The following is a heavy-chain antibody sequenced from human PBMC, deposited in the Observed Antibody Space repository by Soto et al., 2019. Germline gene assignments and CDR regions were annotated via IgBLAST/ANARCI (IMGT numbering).Heavy chain of an antibody. D-gene: IGHD6-13*01. CDR1: GGSISSYY. Sequence: PSETLSLTCTVSGGSISSYYWSWIRQSPGKGLECIGYIYYSGSTNYNPSLKSRVTISVDTSKNQFSLKLSSVTAADTAVYYCARHRGESTWSPFDYWGQGTLVTVS. CDR2: IYYSGST. V-gene: IGHV4-59*08. CDR3: ARHRGESTWSPFDY. J-gene: IGHJ4*02.